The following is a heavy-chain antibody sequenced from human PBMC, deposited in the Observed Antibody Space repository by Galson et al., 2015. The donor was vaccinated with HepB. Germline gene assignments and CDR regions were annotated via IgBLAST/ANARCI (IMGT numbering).Heavy chain of an antibody. D-gene: IGHD3-22*01. J-gene: IGHJ1*01. V-gene: IGHV3-53*01. CDR3: ASVDASGYYYRYFQH. CDR1: GFTVSSNY. CDR2: IYSGGST. Sequence: LRLSCAASGFTVSSNYMSWVRQAPGKGLEWVSLIYSGGSTYCADSVKGRFTISRDNSKNTVYLQMNSLRAEDTAVYYCASVDASGYYYRYFQHWGQGTLVTVSS.